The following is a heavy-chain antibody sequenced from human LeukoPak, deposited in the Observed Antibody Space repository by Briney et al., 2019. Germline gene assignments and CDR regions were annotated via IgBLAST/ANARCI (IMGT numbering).Heavy chain of an antibody. CDR3: ATDQTNNKNGDPTSDYYYGMDV. V-gene: IGHV1-24*01. CDR1: GYTLTELS. CDR2: FDTVDGET. Sequence: ASVKVSCKVYGYTLTELSMHWVRQAPGKGVEWMGGFDTVDGETIYAQKFQGRVTMNEDTSTDTAYMELSRLRSEDTAVYYCATDQTNNKNGDPTSDYYYGMDVWGQGTMVTVSS. J-gene: IGHJ6*02. D-gene: IGHD2-21*02.